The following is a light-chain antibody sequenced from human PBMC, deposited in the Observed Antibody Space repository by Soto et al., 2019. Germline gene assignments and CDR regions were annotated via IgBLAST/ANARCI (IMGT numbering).Light chain of an antibody. Sequence: ELVLKPSPGTLSVSRGEGATLCCRASQSFNSIYLAWYQQKPGQAPRLLIYGASSRATGIPDRFSGSGSGTDFTLTIRRLEPEDFAVYYCHQYDSWTFGQGTKVDI. CDR3: HQYDSWT. V-gene: IGKV3-20*01. CDR2: GAS. J-gene: IGKJ1*01. CDR1: QSFNSIY.